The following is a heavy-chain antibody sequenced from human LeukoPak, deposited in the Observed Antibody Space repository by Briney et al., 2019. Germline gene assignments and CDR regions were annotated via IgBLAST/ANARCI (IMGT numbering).Heavy chain of an antibody. CDR2: ITGSGGTT. V-gene: IGHV3-23*01. J-gene: IGHJ5*02. CDR1: GFSFSSYG. D-gene: IGHD6-13*01. Sequence: PGGSLRLSCAASGFSFSSYGMSWVRQAPGKGLEWISAITGSGGTTYYADSVEGRFTISRDNSKNTLYLQMNSLRAEDTAVYYCAKGGSSWYPNWFDPWGQGTLVTVSS. CDR3: AKGGSSWYPNWFDP.